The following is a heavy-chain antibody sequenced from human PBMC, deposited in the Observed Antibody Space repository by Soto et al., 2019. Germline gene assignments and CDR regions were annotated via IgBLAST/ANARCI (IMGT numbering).Heavy chain of an antibody. CDR1: GFIFSNHV. D-gene: IGHD6-13*01. CDR3: AKRQGIGAAAKNFDF. V-gene: IGHV3-23*01. CDR2: ISAGGNLI. J-gene: IGHJ4*02. Sequence: CGSMRLSCAASGFIFSNHVMSWLRQVPGKGLEWVSGISAGGNLIYYADSVRGRFTMSRDNSKNMLYLQMNSLRAEDTAVYFCAKRQGIGAAAKNFDFWGQGALVTVSS.